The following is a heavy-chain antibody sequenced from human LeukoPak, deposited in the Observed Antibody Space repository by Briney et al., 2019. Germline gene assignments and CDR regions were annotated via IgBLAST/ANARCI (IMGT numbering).Heavy chain of an antibody. V-gene: IGHV4-61*02. J-gene: IGHJ4*02. D-gene: IGHD6-19*01. CDR1: GGSISSGGYY. Sequence: SETLSLTCTVSGGSISSGGYYWSWIRQPAGKGLEWIGRIYTSGSTNYNPSLKSRVTISVDTSKNQFSLKLSSVTAADTAVYYCARGTVADFDYWGQGTLVTVSS. CDR3: ARGTVADFDY. CDR2: IYTSGST.